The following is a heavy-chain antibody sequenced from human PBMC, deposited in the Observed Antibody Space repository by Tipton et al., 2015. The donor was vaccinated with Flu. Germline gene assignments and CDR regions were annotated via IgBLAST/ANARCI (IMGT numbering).Heavy chain of an antibody. J-gene: IGHJ4*02. CDR1: GYSISSGDY. CDR3: ARDPSLGMPDYFDY. D-gene: IGHD2-2*01. V-gene: IGHV4-38-2*02. CDR2: IYHSGST. Sequence: TLSLTCAVSGYSISSGDYWGWIRQPPGKGLEWIGSIYHSGSTYYNPSLKSRVTISVDTSKNQFSLRLTSVTAADTAVYYCARDPSLGMPDYFDYWGQGILVTASS.